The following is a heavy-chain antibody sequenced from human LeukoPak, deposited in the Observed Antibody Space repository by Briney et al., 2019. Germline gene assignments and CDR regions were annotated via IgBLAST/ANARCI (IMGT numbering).Heavy chain of an antibody. J-gene: IGHJ4*02. D-gene: IGHD2-21*02. Sequence: PQTLSLTCTVSGGSISSGGYYWSWIRQHPGKGLEWIGYIYYSGSTYYNPSLKSRVTISVDTSKNQFSLKLSSVTAADTAVYYCARGGDWLFDYWGQGILVTVSS. CDR2: IYYSGST. CDR1: GGSISSGGYY. V-gene: IGHV4-31*03. CDR3: ARGGDWLFDY.